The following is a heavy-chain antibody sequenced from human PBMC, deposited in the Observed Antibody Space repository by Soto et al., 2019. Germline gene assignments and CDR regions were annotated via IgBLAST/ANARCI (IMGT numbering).Heavy chain of an antibody. CDR2: IIPIFGTA. CDR1: GGTFGSYA. D-gene: IGHD2-15*01. V-gene: IGHV1-69*06. J-gene: IGHJ6*02. CDR3: ARVPDIVAAAGGMDV. Sequence: GASVKVSCKASGGTFGSYAISWVREAPGQGLEWMGGIIPIFGTANYAQKFQGRVTITADKSTSTAYMELSSLRSEDTAVYYCARVPDIVAAAGGMDVWGQGTTVTVSS.